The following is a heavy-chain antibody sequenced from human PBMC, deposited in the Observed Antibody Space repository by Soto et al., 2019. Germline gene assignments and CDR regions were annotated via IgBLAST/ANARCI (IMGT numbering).Heavy chain of an antibody. D-gene: IGHD3-9*01. V-gene: IGHV4-31*03. CDR3: ARAQPLYYDILTGYSPSNWFAP. Sequence: SETLSLTCTVSGGSISSGGYYWSWIRQHPGKGLEWIGYIYYSGSTYYNPSLKSRVTISVDTSKNQFSLKLSSVTAADTAVYYCARAQPLYYDILTGYSPSNWFAPWGQGTLVTVSS. CDR2: IYYSGST. J-gene: IGHJ5*02. CDR1: GGSISSGGYY.